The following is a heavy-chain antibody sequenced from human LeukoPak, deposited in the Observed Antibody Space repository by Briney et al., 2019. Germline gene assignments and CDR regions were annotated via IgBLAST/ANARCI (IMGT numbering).Heavy chain of an antibody. D-gene: IGHD2-15*01. CDR2: TYYRSKWYN. CDR1: GDSVSSNSAA. J-gene: IGHJ6*04. Sequence: SQTLSLTCAISGDSVSSNSAAWNWIRQSPSRGLEWLGRTYYRSKWYNDYAVSVKSRITINPDTSKDQFSLQLNSVTPEDTAVYYCARDQRYCSGGSCWGPLGDVWGKGTTVTVSS. V-gene: IGHV6-1*01. CDR3: ARDQRYCSGGSCWGPLGDV.